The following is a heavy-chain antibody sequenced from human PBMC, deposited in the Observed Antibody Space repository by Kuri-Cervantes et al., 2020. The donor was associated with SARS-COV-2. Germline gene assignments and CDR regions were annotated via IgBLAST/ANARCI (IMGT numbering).Heavy chain of an antibody. D-gene: IGHD3-3*01. Sequence: GESLKISCAASGFTFSSYAMHWVRQAPGKGLEWVAVISYDGSNKYYADSVKGRFTISRDNSKSTLFLQMNSLRVEDTAVFHCAKATPLRHYDFWSDYYNEREWFDPWGQGTLVTVSS. J-gene: IGHJ5*02. V-gene: IGHV3-30-3*01. CDR2: ISYDGSNK. CDR3: AKATPLRHYDFWSDYYNEREWFDP. CDR1: GFTFSSYA.